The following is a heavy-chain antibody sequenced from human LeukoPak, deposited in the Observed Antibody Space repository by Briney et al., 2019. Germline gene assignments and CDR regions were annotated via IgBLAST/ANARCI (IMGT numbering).Heavy chain of an antibody. CDR3: AKGRDKYSSSWCYFDY. D-gene: IGHD6-13*01. Sequence: GGSLRLSCAASGFTFSSYGMSWVRQAPGKGLEWVSAISGSGGSTYYADSVKGRFTISRDNSKNTLYLQMNSLRAEDTAVYYCAKGRDKYSSSWCYFDYWGQGTLVTVSS. J-gene: IGHJ4*02. CDR2: ISGSGGST. CDR1: GFTFSSYG. V-gene: IGHV3-23*01.